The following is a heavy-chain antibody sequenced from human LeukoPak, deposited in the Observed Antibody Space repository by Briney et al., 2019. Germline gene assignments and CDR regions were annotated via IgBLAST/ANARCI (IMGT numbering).Heavy chain of an antibody. V-gene: IGHV4-4*07. CDR2: IYISGST. D-gene: IGHD2-2*01. CDR3: ARDHGDCSSTSCLNWFDP. CDR1: GGSISSYY. Sequence: SETLSLTCTVSGGSISSYYWSWIRQPAGKGLEWIGRIYISGSTNYNPSLKSRVTISVDTTKNQFFLKLSSVTAADTAVYYCARDHGDCSSTSCLNWFDPWGQGTLVTVSS. J-gene: IGHJ5*02.